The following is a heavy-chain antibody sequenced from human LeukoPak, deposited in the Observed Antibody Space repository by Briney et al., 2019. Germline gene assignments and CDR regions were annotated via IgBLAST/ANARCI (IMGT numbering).Heavy chain of an antibody. J-gene: IGHJ3*02. CDR2: ISGSGGST. CDR3: AKDRSYYDRTGWAFDI. V-gene: IGHV3-23*01. Sequence: PGGSQRLSCAASGFTFSSYAMSWVRQAPGKGLEWVSAISGSGGSTYYADSVKGRFTISRDNSKNTLYLQMNSLRAEDTAVYYCAKDRSYYDRTGWAFDIWGQGTMVTVSS. CDR1: GFTFSSYA. D-gene: IGHD3-22*01.